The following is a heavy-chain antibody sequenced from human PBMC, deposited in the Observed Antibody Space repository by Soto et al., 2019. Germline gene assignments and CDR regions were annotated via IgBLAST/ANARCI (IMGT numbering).Heavy chain of an antibody. CDR2: ISAYNGNT. CDR3: ARADYDYIWGSRRSDAFDI. Sequence: ASVKVSCKASGYTFTSYGISWVRQAPGQGLEWMGWISAYNGNTNYAQKLQGRVTMTTDTSTSTAYMELRSLRSDDTAVYYCARADYDYIWGSRRSDAFDIWGQGTVVTVSS. D-gene: IGHD3-16*01. V-gene: IGHV1-18*01. CDR1: GYTFTSYG. J-gene: IGHJ3*02.